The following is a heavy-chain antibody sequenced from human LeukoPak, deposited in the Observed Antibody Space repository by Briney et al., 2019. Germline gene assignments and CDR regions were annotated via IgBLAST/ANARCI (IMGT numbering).Heavy chain of an antibody. CDR1: GGSISSYY. D-gene: IGHD3-10*01. Sequence: SETLSLTCTVSGGSISSYYWSWIRQPPGKGLEWIGYMYYSGSTDYNPSLKSRVAMSVDTSKNQFSLKLSSVTAADTAVYHCARVRFGDTPKDNYLDSWGQGTLDTVSS. V-gene: IGHV4-59*12. CDR2: MYYSGST. J-gene: IGHJ4*02. CDR3: ARVRFGDTPKDNYLDS.